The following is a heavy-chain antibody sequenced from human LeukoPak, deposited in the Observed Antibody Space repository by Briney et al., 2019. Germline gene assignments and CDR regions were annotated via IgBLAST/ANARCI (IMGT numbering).Heavy chain of an antibody. CDR3: ARDVYGQRDGYNPRRVVDY. D-gene: IGHD5-24*01. J-gene: IGHJ4*02. CDR2: ISAYNGNT. Sequence: SVKVSCKASGYTFTSYGISWVRQAPGQGLEWMGWISAYNGNTNYAQELQGRVTMTTDTSTSTAYMELRSPRSDDTAVYYCARDVYGQRDGYNPRRVVDYWGQGTLVTVSS. V-gene: IGHV1-18*01. CDR1: GYTFTSYG.